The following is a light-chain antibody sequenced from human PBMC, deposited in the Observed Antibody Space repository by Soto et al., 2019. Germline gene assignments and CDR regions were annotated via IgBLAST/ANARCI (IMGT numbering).Light chain of an antibody. V-gene: IGKV3-20*01. CDR1: QSVGNY. Sequence: EIVLTHSHATLSLSPLVSAPLXFRASQSVGNYLAWYQQKPGQAPRLLIYGASDRATGIPDRFSGSGSGTEFILTITRLEPEDSAVYYCQQYATSTRTFGQGTKVDIK. J-gene: IGKJ1*01. CDR2: GAS. CDR3: QQYATSTRT.